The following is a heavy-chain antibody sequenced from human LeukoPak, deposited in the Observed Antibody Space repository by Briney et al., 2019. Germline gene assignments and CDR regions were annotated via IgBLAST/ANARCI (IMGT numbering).Heavy chain of an antibody. CDR3: AKGPAGIYYYYYMDV. V-gene: IGHV3-23*01. J-gene: IGHJ6*03. D-gene: IGHD2-2*01. CDR2: ISGSGGST. Sequence: AGGSLRLSCAASGFTFSSHAMSWVRQAPGKGLEWVSAISGSGGSTYYADSVKGRFTISRDNSKNTLYLQMNSLRAEDTAVYYCAKGPAGIYYYYYMDVWGKGTTVTVSS. CDR1: GFTFSSHA.